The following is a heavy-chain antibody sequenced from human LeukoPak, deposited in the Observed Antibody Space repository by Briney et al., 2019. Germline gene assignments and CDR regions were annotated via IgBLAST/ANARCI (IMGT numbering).Heavy chain of an antibody. CDR2: IISSSSSI. V-gene: IGHV3-21*01. D-gene: IGHD1-26*01. J-gene: IGHJ4*02. CDR3: ARDVWVDY. CDR1: GFTFSSYV. Sequence: GGSLRLSCAASGFTFSSYVMNWVRQAPGKGLEWVSAIISSSSSIYYADSAEGRFTISRDNAKNSLYLQMNSLRAEDTAVYYCARDVWVDYWGQGTLVTVSS.